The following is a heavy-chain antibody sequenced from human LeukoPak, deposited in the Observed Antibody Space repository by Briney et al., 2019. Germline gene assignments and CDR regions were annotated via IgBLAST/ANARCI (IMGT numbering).Heavy chain of an antibody. Sequence: ASVKVSCKASGYTFTGYYMHWVRQAPGQGLEWMGWINPNSGGTNYAQKFQGRVTMTRDTSNSTAYMELSRLRSDDTAVYYCARDQYVGPPVAGTSWFDPWGQGTLVTVSS. J-gene: IGHJ5*02. D-gene: IGHD6-19*01. CDR1: GYTFTGYY. CDR2: INPNSGGT. V-gene: IGHV1-2*02. CDR3: ARDQYVGPPVAGTSWFDP.